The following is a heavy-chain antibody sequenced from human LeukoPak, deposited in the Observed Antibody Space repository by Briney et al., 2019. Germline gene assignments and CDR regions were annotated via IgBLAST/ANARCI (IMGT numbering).Heavy chain of an antibody. V-gene: IGHV4-4*07. Sequence: SETLSLTCTVSGGSISSYYWSWIRQPAGKGLEWIGRIYTSGSTNYNPSLKSRVTMSVDTSKNQFSLKLSSVTAEDTAVYYCAKAPTWWLRVGDYFDYWGQGTLVTVSS. J-gene: IGHJ4*02. CDR3: AKAPTWWLRVGDYFDY. D-gene: IGHD5-12*01. CDR1: GGSISSYY. CDR2: IYTSGST.